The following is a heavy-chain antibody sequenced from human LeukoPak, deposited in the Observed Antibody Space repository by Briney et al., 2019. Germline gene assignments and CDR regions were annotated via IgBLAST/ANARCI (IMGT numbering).Heavy chain of an antibody. CDR3: ARDKWVMASDFHAENYYYYMDV. CDR1: GFTVSSNY. CDR2: IYSGGST. V-gene: IGHV3-53*01. J-gene: IGHJ6*03. Sequence: GGSLRLSCAASGFTVSSNYMSWVRQAPGKGLEWVSVIYSGGSTYYADSVKGRFTISRDNSKNTLYLQMNSLRAEDTAVYYCARDKWVMASDFHAENYYYYMDVWGKGTTVTISS. D-gene: IGHD2-21*01.